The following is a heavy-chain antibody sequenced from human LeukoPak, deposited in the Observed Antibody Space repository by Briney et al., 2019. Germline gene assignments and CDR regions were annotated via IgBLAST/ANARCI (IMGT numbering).Heavy chain of an antibody. J-gene: IGHJ5*02. CDR1: GGSISSSSYY. D-gene: IGHD3-10*01. V-gene: IGHV4-39*01. CDR3: ASWGSGSGSYYNRPPLKNWFDP. CDR2: IYYSGST. Sequence: SETLSLTCTVSGGSISSSSYYWGWLRQPPGKGLEWTGSIYYSGSTYYNPSLKSRVTISVDTSKNQFSLKLSSVTAADTAVYYCASWGSGSGSYYNRPPLKNWFDPWGQGTLVTVSS.